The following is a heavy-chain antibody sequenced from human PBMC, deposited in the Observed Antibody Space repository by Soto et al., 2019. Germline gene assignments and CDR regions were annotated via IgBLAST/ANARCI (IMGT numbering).Heavy chain of an antibody. J-gene: IGHJ4*02. CDR1: GSIFSGYG. CDR3: ARDRIGVTVFRGFCDY. V-gene: IGHV3-33*01. CDR2: IWYDGSNK. Sequence: QKYLVESGGGVVQPGGSLRLSCVASGSIFSGYGMHWVRQAPGKGLEWVAVIWYDGSNKYYADSVKGPFTISRDNAKNMLYLQMDSLRAEDTAVYYCARDRIGVTVFRGFCDYWGQGTLVTVSS. D-gene: IGHD1-20*01.